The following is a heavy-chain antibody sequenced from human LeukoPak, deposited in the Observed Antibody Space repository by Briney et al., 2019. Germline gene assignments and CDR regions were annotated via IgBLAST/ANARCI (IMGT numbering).Heavy chain of an antibody. CDR2: IYYSGTT. J-gene: IGHJ4*02. CDR1: GGSISSSDNY. D-gene: IGHD3-22*01. Sequence: SETLSLTCTVSGGSISSSDNYWGWIRQPPGKGLEWIGSIYYSGTTSYNPSLKSRVTISVDTSKNQFSLKLNSVTAADTAVYFCASSGYYFYFDYWGRGTLVTVSS. CDR3: ASSGYYFYFDY. V-gene: IGHV4-39*01.